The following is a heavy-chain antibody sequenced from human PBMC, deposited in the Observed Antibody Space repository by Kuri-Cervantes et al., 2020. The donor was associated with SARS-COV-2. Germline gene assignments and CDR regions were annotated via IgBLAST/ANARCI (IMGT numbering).Heavy chain of an antibody. V-gene: IGHV1-2*04. J-gene: IGHJ3*02. CDR2: INPNSGGT. Sequence: ASVKVSCKASGYTFTDYYMHWVRQAPGQGLEWMGWINPNSGGTNYAQKLQGWVTMTRDTSISTVYMELSRLRSDDTAVYYCARSTPFRALVVISQGGAFDIWGQGTMVTVSS. CDR3: ARSTPFRALVVISQGGAFDI. CDR1: GYTFTDYY. D-gene: IGHD3-22*01.